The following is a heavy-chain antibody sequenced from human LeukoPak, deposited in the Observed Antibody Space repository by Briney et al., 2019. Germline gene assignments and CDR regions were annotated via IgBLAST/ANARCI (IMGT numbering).Heavy chain of an antibody. CDR2: INHSGST. D-gene: IGHD2-8*01. Sequence: SETMSLTCAVYGGSFSGYYWSWIRQPPGKGLEWIGEINHSGSTNYNPSLKSRVTISLDTSKNQFSLKLSSVTAADTAVYYCARLVSDSNWFDPWGQGTLVTVSS. J-gene: IGHJ5*02. CDR1: GGSFSGYY. CDR3: ARLVSDSNWFDP. V-gene: IGHV4-34*01.